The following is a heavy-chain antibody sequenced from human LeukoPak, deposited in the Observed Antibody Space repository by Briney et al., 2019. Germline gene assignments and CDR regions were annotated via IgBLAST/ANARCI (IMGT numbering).Heavy chain of an antibody. Sequence: ASVKVSCKASGGTFSSYANSWVRQAPGQGLEWMGGVIPIFGTANYAQKFQGRVTITADKSTSTAYMELSSLRSEDTAVYYCARASSAYVWGSYRSPYYYYGMDVWGKGTTVTVSS. CDR3: ARASSAYVWGSYRSPYYYYGMDV. CDR1: GGTFSSYA. CDR2: VIPIFGTA. J-gene: IGHJ6*04. V-gene: IGHV1-69*06. D-gene: IGHD3-16*02.